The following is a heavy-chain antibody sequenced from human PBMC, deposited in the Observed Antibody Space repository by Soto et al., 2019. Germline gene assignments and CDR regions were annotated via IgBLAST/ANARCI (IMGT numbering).Heavy chain of an antibody. J-gene: IGHJ4*02. CDR1: VYTLTSYY. D-gene: IGHD3-22*01. Sequence: SVKVSCKSSVYTLTSYYMHLVRQAPGQGLEWMGIINPSGGSTSYAQKFQGRVTMTRDTSTSTVYMELRSLRSEDTAVYYCARTGEYYDSSGYYYLPDYWGQRTLVTVSS. CDR2: INPSGGST. CDR3: ARTGEYYDSSGYYYLPDY. V-gene: IGHV1-46*01.